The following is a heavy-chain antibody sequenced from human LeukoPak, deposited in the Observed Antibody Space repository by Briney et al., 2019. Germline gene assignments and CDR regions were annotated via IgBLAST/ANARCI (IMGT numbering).Heavy chain of an antibody. CDR2: IDSAGDT. D-gene: IGHD4-17*01. J-gene: IGHJ2*01. Sequence: GGGLRLSCAASGFSFNKYEIHGVRPASGKGRECVSAIDSAGDTYYPGSVKGRFIISRENAKNSLFLQMTSLRVGDTAVYYCARRANGDYGRWYYDLWGRGTLVSVSS. V-gene: IGHV3-13*01. CDR3: ARRANGDYGRWYYDL. CDR1: GFSFNKYE.